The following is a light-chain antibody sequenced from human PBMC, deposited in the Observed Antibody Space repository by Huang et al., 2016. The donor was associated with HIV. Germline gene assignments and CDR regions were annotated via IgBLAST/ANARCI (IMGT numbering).Light chain of an antibody. J-gene: IGKJ1*01. Sequence: EIVMTQSPVTLSVSPGETATLSCRASQSVSSNLAWYQQKPGQAPRLLIYGASTRATGVPARVSGSGSGTEFTLTISSLQSEDFAVYYCQQYNNWPRTFGQGTKVEIK. CDR2: GAS. V-gene: IGKV3-15*01. CDR3: QQYNNWPRT. CDR1: QSVSSN.